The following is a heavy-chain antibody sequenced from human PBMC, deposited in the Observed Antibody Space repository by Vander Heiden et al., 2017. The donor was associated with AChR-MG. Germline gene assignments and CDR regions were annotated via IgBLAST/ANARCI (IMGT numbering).Heavy chain of an antibody. V-gene: IGHV2-5*01. Sequence: QITLKQSGLTLVTPIQTPPLTSTFIGFSLSTSGVGVGWIRQPPGKALVWLALIYWNDDKRYSPSLKSSLTITKDTSKNQVVLTMTNMDPVDTPTYYCAQGINYDFWIGPPQNWFDPWGQGRLVTVSS. D-gene: IGHD3-3*01. J-gene: IGHJ5*02. CDR1: GFSLSTSGVG. CDR2: IYWNDDK. CDR3: AQGINYDFWIGPPQNWFDP.